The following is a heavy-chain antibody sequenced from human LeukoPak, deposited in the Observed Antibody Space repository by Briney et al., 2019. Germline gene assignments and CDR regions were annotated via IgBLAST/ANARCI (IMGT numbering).Heavy chain of an antibody. J-gene: IGHJ4*02. Sequence: PGGSQRLSCAASGFTFDDYAMHWVRQAPGKGLEWVSLISGDGGSTYYADSVKGRFTISRDNSKNSLYLQMNSLRTEDTALYYCAKDNGRDDPFDYWGQGTLASVSS. CDR1: GFTFDDYA. CDR2: ISGDGGST. V-gene: IGHV3-43*02. D-gene: IGHD2-21*02. CDR3: AKDNGRDDPFDY.